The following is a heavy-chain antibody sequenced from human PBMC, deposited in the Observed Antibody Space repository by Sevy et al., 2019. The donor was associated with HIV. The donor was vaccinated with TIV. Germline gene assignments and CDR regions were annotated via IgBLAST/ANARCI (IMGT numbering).Heavy chain of an antibody. CDR3: ARDCSSANCLWGMDV. CDR1: GFTFDDYA. J-gene: IGHJ6*02. CDR2: ISWNSGSI. D-gene: IGHD2-2*01. Sequence: GGSLRLSCAASGFTFDDYAMHWVRQAPGKGLEWVSGISWNSGSIGYADSVKGRFTISRDNAKTSLYLQMNSLRVEDTAMYYCARDCSSANCLWGMDVWGQGTMVTVSS. V-gene: IGHV3-9*01.